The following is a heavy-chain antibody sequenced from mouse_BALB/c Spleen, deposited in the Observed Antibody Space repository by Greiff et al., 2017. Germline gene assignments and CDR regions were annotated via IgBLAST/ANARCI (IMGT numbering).Heavy chain of an antibody. Sequence: EVQLVESGGGLVKPGGSLKLSCAASGFTFSSYGMSWVRQTPDKRLEWVATISSGGSYTYYPDSVKGRFTISRDNAKNTLYLQMSSLKSEDTAMYYCARHDYDYWGQGTTLTVSS. V-gene: IGHV5-6*01. CDR2: ISSGGSYT. D-gene: IGHD2-4*01. CDR1: GFTFSSYG. J-gene: IGHJ2*01. CDR3: ARHDYDY.